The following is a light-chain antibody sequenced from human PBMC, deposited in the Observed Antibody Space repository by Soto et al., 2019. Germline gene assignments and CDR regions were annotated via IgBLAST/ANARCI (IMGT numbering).Light chain of an antibody. CDR1: QSVSSSY. Sequence: EIVLTQSPGTLSLSPGERATLSCRSSQSVSSSYLAWYQQKPGQAPRLLIYDASNRATGIPDRVSGSGSGTDFTLTISRLEPEDFAVYYRQQYGIPPTFGQGTKVEIK. J-gene: IGKJ1*01. CDR2: DAS. V-gene: IGKV3-20*01. CDR3: QQYGIPPT.